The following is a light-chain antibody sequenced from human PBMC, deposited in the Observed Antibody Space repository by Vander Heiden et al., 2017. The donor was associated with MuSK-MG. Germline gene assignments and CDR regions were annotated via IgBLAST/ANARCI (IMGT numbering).Light chain of an antibody. Sequence: QSALTQAASVSGSPGPSITISCTGSRSDVGSYNLVSWFPQHPGKAPKLLLFEVDKRPSGVSNRFSGSKSGNTASLTISWLQAEDEADYYCCSYAGNTNFYVFGTGTQVSVL. CDR2: EVD. J-gene: IGLJ1*01. V-gene: IGLV2-23*02. CDR3: CSYAGNTNFYV. CDR1: RSDVGSYNL.